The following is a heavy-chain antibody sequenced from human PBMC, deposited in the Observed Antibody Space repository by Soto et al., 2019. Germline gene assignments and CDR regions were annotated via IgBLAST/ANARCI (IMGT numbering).Heavy chain of an antibody. J-gene: IGHJ4*02. CDR2: ISYDGSNK. Sequence: QVQLVESGGGVVQPGRSLRLSCAASGFTFSSYAMHWVRQAPGKGLERVAVISYDGSNKYYADSVKGRFTISGDNSKNTLYRQMNSLRAEDTAVYYCARDKRDLRFLEWSYYFDYWGQGTLVTVSS. CDR3: ARDKRDLRFLEWSYYFDY. D-gene: IGHD3-3*01. V-gene: IGHV3-30-3*01. CDR1: GFTFSSYA.